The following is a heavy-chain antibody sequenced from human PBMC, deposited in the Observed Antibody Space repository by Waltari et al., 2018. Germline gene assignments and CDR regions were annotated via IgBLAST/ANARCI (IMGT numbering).Heavy chain of an antibody. CDR1: GFTFSSYG. CDR2: IWYDGSNK. J-gene: IGHJ4*02. V-gene: IGHV3-33*01. Sequence: QVHLVESGGGVVQPGRSLRLSCAASGFTFSSYGMHWVRQAPGKGLEWVAVIWYDGSNKYYADSVKGRFTISRDNSKNTLYLQMNSLRAEDTAVYYCARDRGSSSSAGDYWGQGTLVTVSS. CDR3: ARDRGSSSSAGDY. D-gene: IGHD6-6*01.